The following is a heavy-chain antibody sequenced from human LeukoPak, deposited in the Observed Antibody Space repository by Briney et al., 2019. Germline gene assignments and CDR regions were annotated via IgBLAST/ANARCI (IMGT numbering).Heavy chain of an antibody. CDR3: ARNSSDCSSTSCYHSPPYTSSAKRYNWFDP. CDR2: IYYSGST. Sequence: SETLSLTCTVSGDSIRSSSYYWGWLRQPPGKGLEWIGSIYYSGSTVYNPSLKSRVTISVDTSKNQFSLQLSSVTAAHTAVYYCARNSSDCSSTSCYHSPPYTSSAKRYNWFDPWGHGTLVTVSS. V-gene: IGHV4-39*01. D-gene: IGHD2-2*01. J-gene: IGHJ5*02. CDR1: GDSIRSSSYY.